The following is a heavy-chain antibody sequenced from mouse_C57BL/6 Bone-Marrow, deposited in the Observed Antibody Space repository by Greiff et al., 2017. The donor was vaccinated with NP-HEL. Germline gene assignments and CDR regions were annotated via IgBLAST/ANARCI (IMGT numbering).Heavy chain of an antibody. V-gene: IGHV1-75*01. Sequence: VKVVESGPELVKPGASVKISCKASGYTFTDYYINWVKQRPGQGLEWIGWIFPGSGSTYYNEKFKGKATLTVDKSSSTAYMLLSSLTSEDSAVYFCARRGLYGSSPWFAYWGQGTLVTVSA. J-gene: IGHJ3*01. CDR1: GYTFTDYY. CDR3: ARRGLYGSSPWFAY. D-gene: IGHD1-1*01. CDR2: IFPGSGST.